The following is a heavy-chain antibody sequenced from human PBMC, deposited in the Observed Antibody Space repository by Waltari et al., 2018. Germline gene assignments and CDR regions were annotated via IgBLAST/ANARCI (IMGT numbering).Heavy chain of an antibody. J-gene: IGHJ4*02. V-gene: IGHV4-4*02. CDR1: GGCLRSTNW. Sequence: QVQLQESGPGLVKPSGTLSITSAVSGGCLRSTNWWSWVRQPPGRGREWIGEIYHNGSTSYNPSLGRRVTVSVDKSKNQFSLKVTSVTAADTAVYYCARDAIRAALDHWGPGILVTVSS. CDR3: ARDAIRAALDH. D-gene: IGHD6-25*01. CDR2: IYHNGST.